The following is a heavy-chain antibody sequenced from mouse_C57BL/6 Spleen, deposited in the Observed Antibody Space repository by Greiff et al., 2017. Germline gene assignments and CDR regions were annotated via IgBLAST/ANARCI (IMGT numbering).Heavy chain of an antibody. CDR3: ARADGLYFDY. CDR2: ISYDGSN. Sequence: EVQLQQSGPGLVKPSQSLSLTCSVTGYSITSGYYWNWIRQFPGNKLEWMGYISYDGSNNYNPSLKNRISITRDTSKNQFFLKLNSVTTEDTATYYCARADGLYFDYWGQGTTLTVSS. V-gene: IGHV3-6*01. CDR1: GYSITSGYY. D-gene: IGHD2-3*01. J-gene: IGHJ2*01.